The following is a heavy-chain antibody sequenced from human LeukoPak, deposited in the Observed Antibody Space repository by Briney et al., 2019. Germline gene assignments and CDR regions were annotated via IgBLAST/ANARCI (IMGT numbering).Heavy chain of an antibody. CDR2: ISYDGGNK. Sequence: GGSLRLSCAASGFTFSSYAMSWVRQAPGKGLEWVAVISYDGGNKYYADSVKGRFTISRDSPKNMLYLQMNSLRAEDTAVYYCAKDIGSWENCFHNWGQGTLVTVSS. J-gene: IGHJ4*02. CDR1: GFTFSSYA. V-gene: IGHV3-30*18. D-gene: IGHD6-13*01. CDR3: AKDIGSWENCFHN.